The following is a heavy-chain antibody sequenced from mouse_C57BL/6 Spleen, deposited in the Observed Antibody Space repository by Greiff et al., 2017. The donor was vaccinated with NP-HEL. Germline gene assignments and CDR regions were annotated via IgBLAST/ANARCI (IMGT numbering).Heavy chain of an antibody. CDR1: GFSFNTYA. Sequence: DVMLVESGGGLVQPKGSLKLSCAASGFSFNTYAMNWVRQAPGKGLEWVARIRSKSNNYATYYADSVKDRFTISRDDSESMLYLQMNNLKTEDTAMYYCVRHEDYYGSSWFAYWGQGTLVTVSA. V-gene: IGHV10-1*01. CDR3: VRHEDYYGSSWFAY. J-gene: IGHJ3*01. CDR2: IRSKSNNYAT. D-gene: IGHD1-1*01.